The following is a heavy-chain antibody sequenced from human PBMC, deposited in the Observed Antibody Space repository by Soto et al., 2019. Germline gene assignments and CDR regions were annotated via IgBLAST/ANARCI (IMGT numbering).Heavy chain of an antibody. D-gene: IGHD1-26*01. CDR1: GFTFSNYY. V-gene: IGHV3-7*01. CDR2: INQDGSDK. Sequence: GGSLRLSCAASGFTFSNYYMSWVRQAPGKGLEWVANINQDGSDKYYVDSVKGRFTISRDNAKNSLYLQLNSLRAEDTAVYYCAREVGATNDWGQGTLVTVSS. CDR3: AREVGATND. J-gene: IGHJ4*02.